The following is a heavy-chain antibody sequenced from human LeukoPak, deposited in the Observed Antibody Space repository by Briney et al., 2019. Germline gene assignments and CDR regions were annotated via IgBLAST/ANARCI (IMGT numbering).Heavy chain of an antibody. CDR3: ARGYSQIVVVMADAFDI. Sequence: SETLSLTCAVYGGSFSGYYWSWIRQPPGKGLEWIGEINHSGSTNYNPSLKSRVTISVDTSKNQFSLKLSSVTAADTAVYYCARGYSQIVVVMADAFDIWGQGTMVTVSS. CDR2: INHSGST. V-gene: IGHV4-34*01. CDR1: GGSFSGYY. D-gene: IGHD3-22*01. J-gene: IGHJ3*02.